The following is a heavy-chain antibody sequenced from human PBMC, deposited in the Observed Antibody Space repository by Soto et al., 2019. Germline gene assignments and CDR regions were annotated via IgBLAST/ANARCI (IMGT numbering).Heavy chain of an antibody. CDR1: GFTFSRYG. J-gene: IGHJ3*02. V-gene: IGHV3-30-3*01. CDR2: ISYDGSNK. Sequence: QVQLVESGGGVVQPGRSLRLSCAATGFTFSRYGMHWVRQAPGKGLEWVAVISYDGSNKYYADSVKGRFTISRDNSNKTLYLQMNSLRAEDTAVYYCARDGGWTWGGGDFDDAFDIWGQGTMVTVSS. CDR3: ARDGGWTWGGGDFDDAFDI. D-gene: IGHD2-21*02.